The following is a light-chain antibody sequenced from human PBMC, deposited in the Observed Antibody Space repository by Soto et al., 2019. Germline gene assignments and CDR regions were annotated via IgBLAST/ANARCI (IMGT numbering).Light chain of an antibody. CDR1: QVISSY. CDR2: AAS. Sequence: AIRMTQSASSLSASTGDRVTITCRASQVISSYLAWYQQKPGKAPKLLIYAASTLQSGVPSRFSGSGSGTDFTLTISCLQSEDFATYYCQQYYSYPRTFGQGTKVDIK. V-gene: IGKV1-8*01. CDR3: QQYYSYPRT. J-gene: IGKJ1*01.